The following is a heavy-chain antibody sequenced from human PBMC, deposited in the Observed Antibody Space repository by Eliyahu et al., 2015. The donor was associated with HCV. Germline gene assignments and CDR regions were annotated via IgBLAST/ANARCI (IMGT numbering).Heavy chain of an antibody. D-gene: IGHD1-1*01. J-gene: IGHJ5*02. CDR2: INWNGGST. CDR3: ARMRTTGTVEGWFDP. CDR1: GXXFXGYG. Sequence: EVQLVXSGGGVVRPGGSLRLSCAASGXXFXGYGMSWVRPGPGKGXGWVSGINWNGGSTGYADSVKGRFTISRDNAKNSLYLQMNSLRAEDTALYHCARMRTTGTVEGWFDPWGQGTLVTVSS. V-gene: IGHV3-20*01.